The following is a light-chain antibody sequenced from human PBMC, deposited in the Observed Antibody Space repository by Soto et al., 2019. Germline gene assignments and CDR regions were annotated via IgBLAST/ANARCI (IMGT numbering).Light chain of an antibody. CDR1: QSVSGNY. J-gene: IGKJ4*01. Sequence: EIVLTQSPGTLSLSPGERATLSCRASQSVSGNYLAWYQQKFGQAPRLLIYGASSRATGSPDRFSGSGSGTDFTLTISRVETEDLAVYYCQKYGGSPLLTFGGGTRVEIK. CDR2: GAS. V-gene: IGKV3-20*01. CDR3: QKYGGSPLLT.